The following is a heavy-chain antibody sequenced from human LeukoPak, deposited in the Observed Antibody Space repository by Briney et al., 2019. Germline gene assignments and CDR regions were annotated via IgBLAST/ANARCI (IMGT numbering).Heavy chain of an antibody. D-gene: IGHD3-16*01. CDR1: GFSFSDYG. J-gene: IGHJ4*02. CDR3: ARDGRGGYLDY. CDR2: IKQDGSEK. Sequence: GGSLRLSCAASGFSFSDYGMHWARQAPGKGLEWVANIKQDGSEKYYVDSVKGRFTISRDNGKKSLFLQVNSLRVEDTAVYYCARDGRGGYLDYWGQGTLVTVSS. V-gene: IGHV3-7*01.